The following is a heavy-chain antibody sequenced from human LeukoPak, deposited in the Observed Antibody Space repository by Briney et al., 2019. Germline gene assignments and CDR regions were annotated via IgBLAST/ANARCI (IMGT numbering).Heavy chain of an antibody. J-gene: IGHJ4*02. Sequence: SGPALVKPTQTFTLTCTFSGFSLSTSGMCVNWIRQPPGKALEWLGRIDWDDDKYYSTSLKTRLTISKDTSKNQVVLTMTNVDPVDTAAYYCARIWAGPDYFDYWGQGTLVTVSS. V-gene: IGHV2-70*11. CDR3: ARIWAGPDYFDY. CDR1: GFSLSTSGMC. CDR2: IDWDDDK.